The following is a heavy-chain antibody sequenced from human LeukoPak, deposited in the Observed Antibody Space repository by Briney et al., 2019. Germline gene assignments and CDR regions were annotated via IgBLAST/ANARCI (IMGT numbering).Heavy chain of an antibody. CDR1: GGSITSGGYY. CDR3: ARGHQYYYGSGSTPIDY. D-gene: IGHD3-10*01. V-gene: IGHV4-31*03. Sequence: SQTLSLTCTVSGGSITSGGYYWIWIRQHPGKGLEWIGYISYSGSTYYNPSLKSRVTISVDTSKNQFSLKLSSVTAADTAVYYCARGHQYYYGSGSTPIDYWGQGTLVTVSS. J-gene: IGHJ4*02. CDR2: ISYSGST.